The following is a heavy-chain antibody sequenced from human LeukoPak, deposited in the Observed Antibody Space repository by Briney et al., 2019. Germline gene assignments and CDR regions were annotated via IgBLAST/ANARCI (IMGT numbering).Heavy chain of an antibody. CDR2: ITSGTTYI. D-gene: IGHD5-18*01. V-gene: IGHV3-21*01. CDR1: GFTFSDYN. J-gene: IGHJ3*02. CDR3: AREPGYSYGFDAFDI. Sequence: GGSLRLSRAASGFTFSDYNMNWVRQSPEKGLEWVSSITSGTTYIYYADSVRGRFTLSRDNAKNSLYLQMNSLRAEDTAVYYCAREPGYSYGFDAFDIWGQGTMVTVSS.